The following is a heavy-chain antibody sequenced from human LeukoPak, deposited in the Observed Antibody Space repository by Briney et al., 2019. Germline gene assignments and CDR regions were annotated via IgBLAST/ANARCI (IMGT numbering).Heavy chain of an antibody. V-gene: IGHV3-21*01. CDR2: SSSYI. Sequence: SSSYIYYADSVKGRFTISRDSAKNSLYLQMNSLRAEDTAVYYCAVSLRYFDWLFSQGFDYWGQGALVTVSS. J-gene: IGHJ4*02. D-gene: IGHD3-9*01. CDR3: AVSLRYFDWLFSQGFDY.